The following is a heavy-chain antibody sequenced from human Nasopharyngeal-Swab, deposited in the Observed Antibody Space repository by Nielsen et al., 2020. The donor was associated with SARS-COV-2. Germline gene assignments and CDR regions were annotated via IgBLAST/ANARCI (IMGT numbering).Heavy chain of an antibody. D-gene: IGHD3-22*01. CDR3: ARGRGGLRLITMILTESINDY. CDR1: GYTLTELS. J-gene: IGHJ4*02. CDR2: FDPEDGET. Sequence: ASVKVSCKVSGYTLTELSMHWVRQAPGKGLEWMGGFDPEDGETIYAQKFQGRVTMTEDTSTDTAYMELSSLRSEDTAVYYCARGRGGLRLITMILTESINDYWGQGTLVTVSS. V-gene: IGHV1-24*01.